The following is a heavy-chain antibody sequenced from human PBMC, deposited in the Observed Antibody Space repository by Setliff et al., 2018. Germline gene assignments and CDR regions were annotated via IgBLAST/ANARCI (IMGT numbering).Heavy chain of an antibody. CDR1: GFTFTSYW. V-gene: IGHV3-7*03. D-gene: IGHD3-10*01. CDR2: IKQDGSEK. CDR3: ARLPPLYGGNSGRIDY. J-gene: IGHJ4*02. Sequence: PGGSLRLSCEASGFTFTSYWMSWVRQAPGKGLEWVANIKQDGSEKYYVDSVKGRFAISRDNAKNSLYLQMNSLRAEDTAVYYCARLPPLYGGNSGRIDYWGQGTLVTVSS.